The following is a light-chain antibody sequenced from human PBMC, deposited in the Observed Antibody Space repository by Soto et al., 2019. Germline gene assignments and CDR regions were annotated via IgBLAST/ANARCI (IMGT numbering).Light chain of an antibody. CDR2: RAS. V-gene: IGKV3-20*01. J-gene: IGKJ4*01. CDR3: HRSGTLPPLP. Sequence: DIVLTQSPGTLPFSPGERATLSCRASQSLSSSYLAWYQQKPGQAPRLLLYRASSRATGIPDRFSGSGSGTDFTLTISRLEPEDFAVYYCHRSGTLPPLPFGEGTKVEIK. CDR1: QSLSSSY.